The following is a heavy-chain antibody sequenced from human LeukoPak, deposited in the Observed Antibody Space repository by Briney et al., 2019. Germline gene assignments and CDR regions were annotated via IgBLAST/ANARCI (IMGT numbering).Heavy chain of an antibody. CDR2: IYPGDSDT. J-gene: IGHJ4*02. CDR1: GYSFTTYW. Sequence: GESLKISCRGSGYSFTTYWIGWVRQMPGKGLEWMGIIYPGDSDTRYSPSFQGQVTMSADKSINTAYLQLSSLKASDTAMYYCARRQGCSSTSCPPDSWGQGTLVTVSS. D-gene: IGHD2-2*01. V-gene: IGHV5-51*01. CDR3: ARRQGCSSTSCPPDS.